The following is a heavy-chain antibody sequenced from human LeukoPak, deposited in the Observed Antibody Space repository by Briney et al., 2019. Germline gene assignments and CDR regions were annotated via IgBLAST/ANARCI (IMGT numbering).Heavy chain of an antibody. D-gene: IGHD3-10*01. V-gene: IGHV3-23*01. CDR1: GFTFSSYA. Sequence: GGSLRLSCAASGFTFSSYAMSWVRQAPGKGLEWVSAISGSGGSTYYADSVKGRFTISRDNSKNTLYLQMNSLRAEDTAVYYCAKDGAYGSGSYYPYYFDYWGQGTLVTVSS. CDR3: AKDGAYGSGSYYPYYFDY. J-gene: IGHJ4*02. CDR2: ISGSGGST.